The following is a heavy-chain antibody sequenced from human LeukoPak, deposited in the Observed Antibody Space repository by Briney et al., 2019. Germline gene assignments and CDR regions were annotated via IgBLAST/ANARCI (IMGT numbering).Heavy chain of an antibody. CDR1: GYTFTDYY. D-gene: IGHD6-19*01. CDR2: INPNNGGT. V-gene: IGHV1-2*02. Sequence: ASVKVSCKASGYTFTDYYMHWVRQAPGQGLEWMGWINPNNGGTNYAQKFQGRVTMTRDTSISTAYMELSRLRSDDTAVYYCARAGLAVAGTGKFYYWGQGTLVTVSA. J-gene: IGHJ4*02. CDR3: ARAGLAVAGTGKFYY.